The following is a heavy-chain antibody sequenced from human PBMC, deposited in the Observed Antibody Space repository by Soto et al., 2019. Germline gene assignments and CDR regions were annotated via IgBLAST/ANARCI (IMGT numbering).Heavy chain of an antibody. CDR3: AKDPEVVVTAPDY. Sequence: GGSLRLSCAASGFTFNRYAMNWVRQAAGKGLEWVSGISGSGATTYYADSVKGRFTISRDNSKNTLYLQMNRLGAGDTAVYYCAKDPEVVVTAPDYWGQGTLVTVSS. D-gene: IGHD2-21*02. J-gene: IGHJ4*02. CDR2: ISGSGATT. V-gene: IGHV3-23*01. CDR1: GFTFNRYA.